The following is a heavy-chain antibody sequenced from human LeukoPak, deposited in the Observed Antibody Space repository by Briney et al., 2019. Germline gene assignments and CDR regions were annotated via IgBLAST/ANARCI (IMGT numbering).Heavy chain of an antibody. V-gene: IGHV1-2*07. D-gene: IGHD6-19*01. CDR3: ARGYSGFVERDY. J-gene: IGHJ4*02. Sequence: ASVKVSCKASGYTFTGYFMHWVGQAPGQGLEYMVSIIPNSGRTNYPHKFQGRVTMTRDTSISTADMELSRMRSDDTAVYYCARGYSGFVERDYWGQGTLVTVSS. CDR2: IIPNSGRT. CDR1: GYTFTGYF.